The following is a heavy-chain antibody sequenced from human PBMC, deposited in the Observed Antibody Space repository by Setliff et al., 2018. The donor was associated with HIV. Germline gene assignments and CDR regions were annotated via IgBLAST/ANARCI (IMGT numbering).Heavy chain of an antibody. J-gene: IGHJ3*02. CDR3: ARDQTGVAAAAFGGGSAWSDEGFDI. Sequence: SVKVSCKASGDTFRSHAISWVRQAPGQGLEWMGGIIPIIATTNYAQTFQDRVTFTADESTSTAYMALSSLSSEDTAFYYCARDQTGVAAAAFGGGSAWSDEGFDIWGQGTMVTVSS. V-gene: IGHV1-69*13. CDR2: IIPIIATT. D-gene: IGHD6-13*01. CDR1: GDTFRSHA.